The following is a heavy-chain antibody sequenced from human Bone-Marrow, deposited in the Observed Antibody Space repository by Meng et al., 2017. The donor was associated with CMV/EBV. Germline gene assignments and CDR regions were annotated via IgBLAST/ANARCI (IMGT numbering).Heavy chain of an antibody. CDR1: GVNFTTYT. CDR2: INTGGTKT. V-gene: IGHV3-23*05. J-gene: IGHJ4*02. CDR3: ANSITGSFDQ. Sequence: SCAAYGVNFTTYTMNWVAQAPGKGLEWVSTINTGGTKTYYIDSVKGRFTISRDISKNTLYLQMNSLRTEDTAVYYCANSITGSFDQWGQGTLVTVSS. D-gene: IGHD1-20*01.